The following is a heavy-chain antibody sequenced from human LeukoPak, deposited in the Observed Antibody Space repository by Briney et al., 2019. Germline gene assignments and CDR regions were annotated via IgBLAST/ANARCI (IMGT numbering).Heavy chain of an antibody. CDR3: ASDIAAAGRDFQH. CDR2: ISYDGSNK. J-gene: IGHJ1*01. Sequence: GGSLRLSCAASGFTFSSYAMHWVRQAPGKGLEWVAVISYDGSNKYYADSVKGRFTISRDNSKNTLYLQMNSLRAEDTAVYYCASDIAAAGRDFQHWGQGTLVTVSS. D-gene: IGHD6-13*01. V-gene: IGHV3-30-3*01. CDR1: GFTFSSYA.